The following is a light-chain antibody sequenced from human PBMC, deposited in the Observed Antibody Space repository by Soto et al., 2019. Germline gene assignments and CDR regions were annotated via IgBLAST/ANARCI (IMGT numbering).Light chain of an antibody. CDR2: ANT. J-gene: IGLJ2*01. CDR3: QSYDSSLSGFVV. V-gene: IGLV1-40*01. CDR1: SSNIGAGYD. Sequence: QSVLTQPPSVSGAPGQRVTISCTGSSSNIGAGYDVHWYLQLPGTAPKLLIYANTNRPSGVPHRFSASKSGTSASLAITGLQAEDEADYYCQSYDSSLSGFVVFGGGTKLTVL.